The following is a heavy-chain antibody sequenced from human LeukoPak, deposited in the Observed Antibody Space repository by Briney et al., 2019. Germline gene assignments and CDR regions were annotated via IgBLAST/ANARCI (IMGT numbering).Heavy chain of an antibody. CDR2: IYPGDSYT. CDR3: ARHWDTRDSIGWYSDY. V-gene: IGHV5-51*01. J-gene: IGHJ4*02. CDR1: GYSFTNFW. Sequence: GESLKISCKASGYSFTNFWIGWVRQMPGKGLEWMGIIYPGDSYTRYSPSFQGQVTISADKSISTAYLQWNSLKASDTAMYYCARHWDTRDSIGWYSDYWGQGTLVTVSS. D-gene: IGHD6-19*01.